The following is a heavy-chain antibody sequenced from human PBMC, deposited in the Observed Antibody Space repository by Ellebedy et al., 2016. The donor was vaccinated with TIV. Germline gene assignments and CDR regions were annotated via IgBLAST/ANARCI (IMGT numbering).Heavy chain of an antibody. CDR1: GGPISSSTSY. Sequence: MPGGSLRLSCTLPGGPISSSTSYWGWIRQPPGKGLEWIGSIHSSGTTYYNPSLKSRLAISIVTSQSQFSLHLRSVTAADTAVYYCATARRDPYYSGMDVWGRGTTVTVSS. CDR3: ATARRDPYYSGMDV. V-gene: IGHV4-39*01. CDR2: IHSSGTT. D-gene: IGHD6-25*01. J-gene: IGHJ6*02.